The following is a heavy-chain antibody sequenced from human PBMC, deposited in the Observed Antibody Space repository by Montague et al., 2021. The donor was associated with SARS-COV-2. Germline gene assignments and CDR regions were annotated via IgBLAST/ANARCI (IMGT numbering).Heavy chain of an antibody. CDR3: VRGAEEAHFAMDV. CDR1: GGFISDSYY. V-gene: IGHV4-39*02. J-gene: IGHJ3*01. D-gene: IGHD5-18*01. CDR2: LYRSGSV. Sequence: SETLSLTCIVSGGFISDSYYWAWIRQAPGKGLVWLGSLYRSGSVYSNPSLKSRVSISVDKSKNHFSLRLTSATAAETAVYYCVRGAEEAHFAMDVWGQGTMVTVSS.